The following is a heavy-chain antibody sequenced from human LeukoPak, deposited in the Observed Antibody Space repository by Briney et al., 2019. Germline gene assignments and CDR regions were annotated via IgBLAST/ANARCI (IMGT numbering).Heavy chain of an antibody. V-gene: IGHV3-21*04. J-gene: IGHJ4*02. D-gene: IGHD4/OR15-4a*01. CDR2: ISSSSSYI. Sequence: GGSPRLSCAASGFTFSSHSMNWVRQAPGKGLEWVSSISSSSSYIYYADSVKGRFTISRDNSKNTLYLQMNSLRAEDTAVYYCARRAGAYSHPYDYWGQGTLVTVSS. CDR3: ARRAGAYSHPYDY. CDR1: GFTFSSHS.